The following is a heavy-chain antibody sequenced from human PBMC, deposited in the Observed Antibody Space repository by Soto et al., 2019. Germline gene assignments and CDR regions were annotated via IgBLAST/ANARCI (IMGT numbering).Heavy chain of an antibody. J-gene: IGHJ3*02. CDR1: GFTFSTYA. CDR2: ISGSGDTT. Sequence: EVHLLESGGGFVQPGGSLRLSCAASGFTFSTYAMTWVRQGPGKGLEYLSAISGSGDTTYYPDSVKGRFTISRDNSKSTLYLQMNSLRAEDTAVYYCVKDRDDIGMVDAFEIWGQGTMVTVSS. D-gene: IGHD2-15*01. CDR3: VKDRDDIGMVDAFEI. V-gene: IGHV3-23*01.